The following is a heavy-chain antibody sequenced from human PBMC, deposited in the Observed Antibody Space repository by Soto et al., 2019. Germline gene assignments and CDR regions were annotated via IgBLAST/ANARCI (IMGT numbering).Heavy chain of an antibody. CDR1: GFTFSSYA. CDR3: AIDIPPITVVRGVKGIDV. Sequence: GGSLRLSCAASGFTFSSYAMSWVRQAPGKGLEWVSAISGSGGSTYYADSVKGRFTISRDNSKNTLYLQMNSLRAEDTAVYYCAIDIPPITVVRGVKGIDVWGQESTVSVSS. CDR2: ISGSGGST. V-gene: IGHV3-23*01. J-gene: IGHJ6*02. D-gene: IGHD3-10*01.